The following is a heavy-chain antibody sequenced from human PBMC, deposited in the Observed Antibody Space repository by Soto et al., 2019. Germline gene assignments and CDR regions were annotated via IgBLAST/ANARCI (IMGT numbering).Heavy chain of an antibody. CDR2: IHQIGST. J-gene: IGHJ4*02. CDR1: DGTINSDDW. V-gene: IGHV4-4*02. Sequence: QVRLQEWGPGLVEPSGPLSLICAVSDGTINSDDWWTWVRQTPGKGMQWIGKIHQIGSTNYNESLKSRLPISIDKSRSQVSLKVTSVTAADTDVYYCGNWRGPNVPGVYWGPGSLVSVSS. CDR3: GNWRGPNVPGVY. D-gene: IGHD3-3*01.